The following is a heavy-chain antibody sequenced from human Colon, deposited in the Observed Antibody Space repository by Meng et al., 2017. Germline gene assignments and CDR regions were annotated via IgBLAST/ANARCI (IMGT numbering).Heavy chain of an antibody. D-gene: IGHD6-19*01. Sequence: ASVNVSCKASGYTFTSHYMHWLRQAPGQGLEWMGFISPDGGTTGSAQRFQGRVTVTRDTYTSTLYMEVSSLISEDTAVDYCAREAPVAAKNFDYWGQGTLVTVSS. CDR2: ISPDGGTT. J-gene: IGHJ4*02. V-gene: IGHV1-46*01. CDR1: GYTFTSHY. CDR3: AREAPVAAKNFDY.